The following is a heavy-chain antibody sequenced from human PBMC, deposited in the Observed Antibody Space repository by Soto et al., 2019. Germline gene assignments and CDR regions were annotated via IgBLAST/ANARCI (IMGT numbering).Heavy chain of an antibody. J-gene: IGHJ4*02. Sequence: GSLRLSCAASGFTFSNYAMSWVRQAPGKGLEWVSSISGSGGSTYYADSVKGRFTISRDNSKNTLYLHMNSLRAEDTAVYYCAKVKTEAGIDYWGQGTLVTVSS. V-gene: IGHV3-23*01. CDR1: GFTFSNYA. CDR2: ISGSGGST. CDR3: AKVKTEAGIDY. D-gene: IGHD6-13*01.